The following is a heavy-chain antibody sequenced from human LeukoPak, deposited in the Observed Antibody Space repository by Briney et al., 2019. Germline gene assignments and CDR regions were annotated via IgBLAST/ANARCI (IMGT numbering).Heavy chain of an antibody. CDR1: GFALRGYT. CDR3: ARLRTGWFFDY. Sequence: PGRSLRLSRAVSGFALRGYTTHGVRRAPGKGLECVAVTSYDGGNKHYTHSARGRFPFYKDHPKNTVDLHMNSRRLENTAVFYCARLRTGWFFDYSGEGTLVTVSS. V-gene: IGHV3-33*01. J-gene: IGHJ4*02. D-gene: IGHD6-19*01. CDR2: TSYDGGNK.